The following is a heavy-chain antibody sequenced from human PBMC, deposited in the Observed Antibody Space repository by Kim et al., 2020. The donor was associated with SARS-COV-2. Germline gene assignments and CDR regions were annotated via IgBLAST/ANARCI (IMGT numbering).Heavy chain of an antibody. Sequence: DAGTGRFTISRDNARNSLYLKMNNLRAEDTAVYYCARDTFDGQSGGHFPYWGQGTLVTVSS. D-gene: IGHD3-16*01. V-gene: IGHV3-7*03. CDR3: ARDTFDGQSGGHFPY. J-gene: IGHJ4*02.